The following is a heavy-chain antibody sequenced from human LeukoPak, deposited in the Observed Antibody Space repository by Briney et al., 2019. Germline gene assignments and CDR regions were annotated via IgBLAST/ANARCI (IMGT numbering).Heavy chain of an antibody. Sequence: KTGGSLRLSCAASGFIFSSYSMSWVRQAPGKGLEWVSSISTSSSYIYYADSVKGRFTISRDNAKNSLYLQMNSLTAEDTAIYSCARPRLEYCSGGSCFDAFDIWGQGTMVTVSS. D-gene: IGHD2-15*01. CDR2: ISTSSSYI. V-gene: IGHV3-21*04. J-gene: IGHJ3*02. CDR1: GFIFSSYS. CDR3: ARPRLEYCSGGSCFDAFDI.